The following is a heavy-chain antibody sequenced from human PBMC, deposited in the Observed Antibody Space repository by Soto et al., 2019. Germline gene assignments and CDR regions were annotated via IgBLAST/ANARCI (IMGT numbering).Heavy chain of an antibody. CDR2: IIPIFGTA. Sequence: QVQLVQSGAEVKKPGSSVKVSCKASGGTFSSYAISWVRQAPGQGLEWMGGIIPIFGTANYAQKFQCRVTITADESTRSAFLGLSRVRSEDTAVYYCAREGELYSGCDWTGYYYYVMGVWGQGTTVNVSS. D-gene: IGHD5-12*01. J-gene: IGHJ6*02. CDR1: GGTFSSYA. CDR3: AREGELYSGCDWTGYYYYVMGV. V-gene: IGHV1-69*01.